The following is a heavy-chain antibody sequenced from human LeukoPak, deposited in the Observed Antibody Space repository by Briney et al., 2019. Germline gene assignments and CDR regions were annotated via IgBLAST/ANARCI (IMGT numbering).Heavy chain of an antibody. V-gene: IGHV3-23*01. J-gene: IGHJ4*02. CDR1: GFTFSAYA. D-gene: IGHD3-22*01. CDR2: ISGSGGST. CDR3: AKDGLDLDLYYSGSGAYLNY. Sequence: GGSLRLSCAASGFTFSAYAMSWVRQAPGKGLEWVSAISGSGGSTFYADSVKGRFTISRDNSKNTVYLQMNSLRAEDTAVYYCAKDGLDLDLYYSGSGAYLNYWGQGTLVTVSS.